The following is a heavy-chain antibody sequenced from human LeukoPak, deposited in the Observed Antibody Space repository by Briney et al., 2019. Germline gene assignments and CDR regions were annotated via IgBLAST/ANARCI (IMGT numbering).Heavy chain of an antibody. CDR1: GGSISSYY. CDR2: IHYSGST. J-gene: IGHJ3*02. CDR3: ARDHSSVADI. Sequence: SETLSLTCTVSGGSISSYYWSWIRQPPGKGLEWIGYIHYSGSTSYNPSLKSRVTISVDTSKNQFSLKLSSVTAADTAVYYCARDHSSVADIWGQGTMVTVSS. V-gene: IGHV4-59*12. D-gene: IGHD6-19*01.